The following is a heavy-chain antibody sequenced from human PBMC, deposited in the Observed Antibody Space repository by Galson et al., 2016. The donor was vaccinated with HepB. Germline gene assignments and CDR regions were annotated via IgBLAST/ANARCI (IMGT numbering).Heavy chain of an antibody. V-gene: IGHV1-8*01. CDR3: ARLGRRLVVAGNYRMDV. J-gene: IGHJ6*02. CDR1: GYTFMSHD. CDR2: MNPSIGDT. Sequence: SVKVSCKASGYTFMSHDINWVRQTPGQGLEWMGWMNPSIGDTGYAQMFQGRVTMTSNTSISTAYMELSSLRSEDTAVYYCARLGRRLVVAGNYRMDVWGQGTTVTVSS. D-gene: IGHD6-19*01.